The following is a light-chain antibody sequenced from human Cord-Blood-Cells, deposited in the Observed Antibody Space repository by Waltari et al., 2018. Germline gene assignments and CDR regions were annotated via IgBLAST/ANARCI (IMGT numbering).Light chain of an antibody. CDR2: AAS. CDR3: QQSYSTPYT. CDR1: QSISSY. V-gene: IGKV1-39*01. Sequence: DIQMTQSPSSLSASVGDSVPITCRASQSISSYLNWYQQKPGKAPKLLIYAASSLQSGVPSRFSGSGSGTDFTLTISSLQPEDFATYYCQQSYSTPYTFGQGTKLETK. J-gene: IGKJ2*01.